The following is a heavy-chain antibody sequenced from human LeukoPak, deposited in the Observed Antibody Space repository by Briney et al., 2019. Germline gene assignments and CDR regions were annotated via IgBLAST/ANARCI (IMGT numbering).Heavy chain of an antibody. V-gene: IGHV1-69*04. Sequence: SVKVSCKASGGTFSSYAISWVRQAPGQGLEWMGRIIPILGIANYAQKFQGRVTITADKSTSTAYMELSSLRSEDTAVYYCARGGSGMTVALFDQWGQGTPVTVSS. CDR1: GGTFSSYA. J-gene: IGHJ4*02. CDR3: ARGGSGMTVALFDQ. CDR2: IIPILGIA. D-gene: IGHD6-19*01.